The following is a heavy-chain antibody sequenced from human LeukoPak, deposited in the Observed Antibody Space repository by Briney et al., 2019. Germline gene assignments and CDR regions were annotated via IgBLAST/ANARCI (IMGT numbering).Heavy chain of an antibody. CDR2: TYYRSKWNN. V-gene: IGHV6-1*01. D-gene: IGHD3-22*01. J-gene: IGHJ4*02. CDR1: GDSVSSNSAA. Sequence: SQTLSLTCAISGDSVSSNSAAWNWIRQSPSRGLEWLGRTYYRSKWNNDYAVSVKSRITINPDTSKNQFSLQLNSVTPEDTAVYYCARVDYYDSSGYYYGHFDYWGQGTLVTVSS. CDR3: ARVDYYDSSGYYYGHFDY.